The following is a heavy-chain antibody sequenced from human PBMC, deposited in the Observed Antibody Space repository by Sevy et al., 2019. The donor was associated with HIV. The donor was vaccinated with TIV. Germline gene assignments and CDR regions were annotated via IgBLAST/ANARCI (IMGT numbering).Heavy chain of an antibody. Sequence: GGSLRLSCAASGFTVSSNYMSWVHQAPGKGLEWVSVIYSGGSTYYADSVKGRFTISRDNSKNTLYLQMNSLRAEDTAVYYCARDRSRQYGMDVWGQGTTVTVSS. CDR3: ARDRSRQYGMDV. V-gene: IGHV3-53*01. CDR1: GFTVSSNY. J-gene: IGHJ6*02. CDR2: IYSGGST.